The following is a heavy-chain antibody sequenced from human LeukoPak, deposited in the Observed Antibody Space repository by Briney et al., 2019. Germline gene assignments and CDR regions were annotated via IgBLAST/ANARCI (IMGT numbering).Heavy chain of an antibody. D-gene: IGHD3-10*01. CDR2: ISGSGGST. CDR1: GFTFSSYA. Sequence: GGSLRLSCAASGFTFSSYAMSWVRQAPGKGLEWVSAISGSGGSTYYADSVKGRFTISRDNSKNTLYLQMNSLRAEDTAVYYSAKDQGSHYYGSGSYPNYWGQGTLVTVSS. CDR3: AKDQGSHYYGSGSYPNY. J-gene: IGHJ4*02. V-gene: IGHV3-23*01.